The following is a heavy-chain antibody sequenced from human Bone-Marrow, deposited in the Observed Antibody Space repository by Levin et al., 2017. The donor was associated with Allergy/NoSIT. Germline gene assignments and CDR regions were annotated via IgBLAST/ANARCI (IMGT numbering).Heavy chain of an antibody. D-gene: IGHD3-16*01. V-gene: IGHV3-23*01. J-gene: IGHJ6*02. CDR1: GFTFSSYA. Sequence: GESLKISCAASGFTFSSYAMSWVRQAPGKGLEWVSAISGSGGSTYYADSVKGRFTISRDNSKNTLYLQMNSLRAEDTAVYYCAKVGSQGDIDLYYYYGMDVWGQGTMVTVSS. CDR2: ISGSGGST. CDR3: AKVGSQGDIDLYYYYGMDV.